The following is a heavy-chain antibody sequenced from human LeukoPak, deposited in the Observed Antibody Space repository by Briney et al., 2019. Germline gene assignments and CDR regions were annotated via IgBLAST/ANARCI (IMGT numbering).Heavy chain of an antibody. Sequence: PSXXLSLTCAVYGGSFSGYYWSWIRQPPGKGLEWIGEINHSGSTNYNPSLKSRVTISVDTSKNQFSLKLSSVTAADTAVYYCATGYSSSWYYFDYWGQGTLVTVSS. CDR3: ATGYSSSWYYFDY. D-gene: IGHD6-13*01. CDR1: GGSFSGYY. CDR2: INHSGST. J-gene: IGHJ4*02. V-gene: IGHV4-34*01.